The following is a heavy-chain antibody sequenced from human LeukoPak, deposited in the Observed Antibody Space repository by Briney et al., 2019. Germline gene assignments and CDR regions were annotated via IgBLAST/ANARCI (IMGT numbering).Heavy chain of an antibody. CDR3: ARTYETSGYFDY. V-gene: IGHV4-31*03. Sequence: SETLSLTCTVSGGSISSGAYYWSWIRQHPGKGLEWIGYIYYSGSTYYNPSLKSRLTISVDTSKNQFSLNLSSVTAADTAVYYCARTYETSGYFDYWGQGTLVTVSS. J-gene: IGHJ4*02. CDR1: GGSISSGAYY. CDR2: IYYSGST. D-gene: IGHD3-22*01.